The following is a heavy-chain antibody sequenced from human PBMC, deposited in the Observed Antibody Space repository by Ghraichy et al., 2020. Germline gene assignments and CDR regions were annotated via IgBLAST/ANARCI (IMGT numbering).Heavy chain of an antibody. V-gene: IGHV1-18*01. Sequence: ASVKVSCKTSGYTFISYGITWVRQAPGQGLEWMGWISTYNGDIIYAQKFQGRVTMTTDTSTTTAYMELRSLRSDDTAVYYCAREITGEYPPYYFDYWGQGTLVTVSS. CDR1: GYTFISYG. D-gene: IGHD1-20*01. CDR3: AREITGEYPPYYFDY. CDR2: ISTYNGDI. J-gene: IGHJ4*02.